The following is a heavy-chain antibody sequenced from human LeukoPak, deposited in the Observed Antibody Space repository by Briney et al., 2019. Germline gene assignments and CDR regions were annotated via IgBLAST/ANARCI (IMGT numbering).Heavy chain of an antibody. CDR1: GYSISSGYY. J-gene: IGHJ3*02. CDR2: IYHSGST. CDR3: ARHRSGSPVSAFDI. Sequence: PSETLSLTCAVSGYSISSGYYWGWIRQPPGKGLEWIGSIYHSGSTYYNPSLKSRVTISVDTSKNQFSLKLSSVTAADTAVYYCARHRSGSPVSAFDIWGQGTMVTASS. V-gene: IGHV4-38-2*01. D-gene: IGHD1-26*01.